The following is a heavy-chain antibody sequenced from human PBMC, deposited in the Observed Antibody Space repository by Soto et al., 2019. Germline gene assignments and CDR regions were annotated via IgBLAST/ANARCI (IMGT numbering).Heavy chain of an antibody. CDR2: IKTDAREK. CDR1: GCLFTRYS. J-gene: IGHJ4*01. V-gene: IGHV3-7*01. Sequence: GLLSLWCAGSGCLFTRYSMVWVRRTPGKGLEWLATIKTDAREKKYVDSVKGRFTVFRDNAKNSLYLQMDSLRAEDTAVYYCARDSGYGSGNSVNHYLDCWGRGTLVTVSS. D-gene: IGHD3-10*01. CDR3: ARDSGYGSGNSVNHYLDC.